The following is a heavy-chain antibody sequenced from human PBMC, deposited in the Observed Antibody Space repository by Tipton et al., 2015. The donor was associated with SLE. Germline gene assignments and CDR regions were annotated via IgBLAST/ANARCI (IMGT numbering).Heavy chain of an antibody. V-gene: IGHV3-23*01. J-gene: IGHJ4*02. CDR3: AMGRGWFREFDY. Sequence: SLRLSCAASGFTFNSQAMSWVRQAPGMGLEWVSTISGGSTYYADSVKGRFTISRDNAKNSLYLQMNSLRAEDTAVYYCAMGRGWFREFDYWGQGTLVTVAS. CDR2: ISGGST. CDR1: GFTFNSQA. D-gene: IGHD3-10*01.